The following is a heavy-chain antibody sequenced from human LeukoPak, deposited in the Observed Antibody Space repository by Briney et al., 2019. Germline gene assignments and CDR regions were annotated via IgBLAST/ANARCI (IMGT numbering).Heavy chain of an antibody. V-gene: IGHV1-46*01. J-gene: IGHJ3*02. CDR2: INPSGGST. Sequence: GASVKVSCKASGYTFTSYYMHWERQAPGQGLEWMGIINPSGGSTSYAQKFQGRVTMTRDTSTSTVHMELSSLRSEDTAVYYCARETVVGATSPRGAFDIWGQGKMVTVSS. D-gene: IGHD1-26*01. CDR3: ARETVVGATSPRGAFDI. CDR1: GYTFTSYY.